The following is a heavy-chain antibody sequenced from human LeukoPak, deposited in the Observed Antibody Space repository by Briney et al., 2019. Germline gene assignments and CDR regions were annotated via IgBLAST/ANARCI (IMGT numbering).Heavy chain of an antibody. CDR1: DGPISTYA. Sequence: PWGTLSLTCAVSDGPISTYALSWVRQPPGKGLEWFSCISERGGSTYYADSVQGRVTISRDKSKNTLYLQINSLTAEHTAVYYCAQESKLLCGGWFDPWGQGALVTVSS. CDR3: AQESKLLCGGWFDP. D-gene: IGHD2-2*01. J-gene: IGHJ5*02. V-gene: IGHV3-23*01. CDR2: ISERGGST.